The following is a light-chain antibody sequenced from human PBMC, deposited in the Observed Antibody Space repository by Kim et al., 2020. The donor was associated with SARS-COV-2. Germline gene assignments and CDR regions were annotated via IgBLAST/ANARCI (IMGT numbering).Light chain of an antibody. J-gene: IGKJ4*01. CDR3: QRYGRSPPLT. CDR2: GAS. CDR1: QSVSSSS. Sequence: PGERATLSCRASQSVSSSSLAWYQQKPGQAPRVLIFGASSRATGIPDRFSGSGSGTDFTLTISRLEPEASAVYYCQRYGRSPPLTFGGGTKVDIK. V-gene: IGKV3-20*01.